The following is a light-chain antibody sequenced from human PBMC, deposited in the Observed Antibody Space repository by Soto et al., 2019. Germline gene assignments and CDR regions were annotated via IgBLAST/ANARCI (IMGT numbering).Light chain of an antibody. CDR2: DAS. V-gene: IGKV1-13*02. J-gene: IGKJ4*01. Sequence: AIQLTQSPSSVSASVGDRVSITCRASQGIGSALAWYQLKPGAAPALLIYDASTLESGVPSRFSGSRSGADFTLTISSLQPEDFATYYCQNFRSSAISFGGGTKVDIK. CDR1: QGIGSA. CDR3: QNFRSSAIS.